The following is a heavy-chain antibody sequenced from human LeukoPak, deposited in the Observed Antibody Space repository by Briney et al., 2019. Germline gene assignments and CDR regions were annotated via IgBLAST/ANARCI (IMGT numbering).Heavy chain of an antibody. CDR3: ARSFERYFDLNWFDP. J-gene: IGHJ5*02. CDR1: VGSMSSHY. V-gene: IGHV4-59*11. D-gene: IGHD3-9*01. CDR2: IYYSGST. Sequence: SETLSLTCTVSVGSMSSHYWRWIRQPRWKGLEWIGYIYYSGSTNYNPSLKSRVTISVDTSKNQFSLKLSSVTAADTAVYYCARSFERYFDLNWFDPWGQGTLVTVSS.